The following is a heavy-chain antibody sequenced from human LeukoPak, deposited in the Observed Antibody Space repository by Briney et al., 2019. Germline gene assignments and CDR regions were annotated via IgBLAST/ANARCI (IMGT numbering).Heavy chain of an antibody. CDR2: IIPIFGTA. D-gene: IGHD4-17*01. CDR3: AREGSTTVTTMDY. CDR1: GGTFSSYA. J-gene: IGHJ4*02. Sequence: ASVKVSCKASGGTFSSYAISWVRQAPGQGLEWMGGIIPIFGTANYAQKFQGRVTITTDESTSTAYMELSSLRSEDTAVYYCAREGSTTVTTMDYWGQGTLVTVSS. V-gene: IGHV1-69*05.